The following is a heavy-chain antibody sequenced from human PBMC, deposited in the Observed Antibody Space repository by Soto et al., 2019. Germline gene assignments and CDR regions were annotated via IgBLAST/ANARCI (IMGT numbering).Heavy chain of an antibody. J-gene: IGHJ6*03. D-gene: IGHD3-3*01. V-gene: IGHV3-20*01. CDR1: GFTFDDYG. Sequence: EVQLVESGGGVVRPGGSLRLSCAASGFTFDDYGMSWVRQAPGKGLEWVSGINWNGGSTGYADSVKGRFTISRDNAKNYLYLQMNSLRAEDTALYHCAREGYDFWSGYLSYMDVWGKGTTVTVSS. CDR2: INWNGGST. CDR3: AREGYDFWSGYLSYMDV.